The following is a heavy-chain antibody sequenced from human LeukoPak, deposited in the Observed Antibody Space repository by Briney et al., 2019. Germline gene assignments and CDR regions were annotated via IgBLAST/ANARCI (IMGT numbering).Heavy chain of an antibody. Sequence: GGSLRLSCAASGFTFSSYAMHWVRQAPGKGLEWVAVISYDGSNKYYADSVKGRFTISRDNSKNTLYLQMNSLRAEDTAVYYCARDQPSYCGGDCYLYYYYYMDVWGKGTTVTVSS. CDR2: ISYDGSNK. J-gene: IGHJ6*03. CDR3: ARDQPSYCGGDCYLYYYYYMDV. CDR1: GFTFSSYA. V-gene: IGHV3-30-3*01. D-gene: IGHD2-21*01.